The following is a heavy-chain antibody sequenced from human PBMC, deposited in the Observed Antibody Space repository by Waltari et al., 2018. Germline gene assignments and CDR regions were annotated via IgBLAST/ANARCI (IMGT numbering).Heavy chain of an antibody. CDR1: GYSLTESA. Sequence: QVQLVQSGAEVKKPGASVKVSCRVSGYSLTESALHWVRQAPGKGREWLGECDPEYGEAVYEQEFQGRVTMNEDTSKDTADMELSSLTYEDTAVYYCTRDRVGYCSGGTCYSRWFDPWGQGTLVTVSS. V-gene: IGHV1-24*01. CDR3: TRDRVGYCSGGTCYSRWFDP. D-gene: IGHD2-15*01. J-gene: IGHJ5*02. CDR2: CDPEYGEA.